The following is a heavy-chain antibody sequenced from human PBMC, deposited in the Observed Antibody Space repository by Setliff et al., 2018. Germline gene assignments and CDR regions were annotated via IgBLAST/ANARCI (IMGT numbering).Heavy chain of an antibody. CDR2: ICYTGTST. V-gene: IGHV4-30-4*08. CDR1: GVSINSGGVC. Sequence: PSETLSLTCTVSGVSINSGGVCWTWIRQPPGRDLEWIGYICYTGTSTYYNPSVESRLSISVDRSMNQFSLRLNSVTAADTAVYYCARARSNSGWYGFFDYWGQGALVTVSS. J-gene: IGHJ4*02. D-gene: IGHD6-19*01. CDR3: ARARSNSGWYGFFDY.